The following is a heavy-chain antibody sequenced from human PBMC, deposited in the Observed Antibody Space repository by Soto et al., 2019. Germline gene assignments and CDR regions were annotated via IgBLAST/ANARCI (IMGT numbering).Heavy chain of an antibody. CDR3: ARTYDFLSGYYAHFDY. J-gene: IGHJ4*02. V-gene: IGHV4-59*01. CDR2: IYNSGST. Sequence: SDTLSLTCTVSAGSIRSYYWSWIRQSPGKGLEWIAYIYNSGSTNYNPSLRSRVTISVDTSQNQFSLNLYSVTTADTAVYYCARTYDFLSGYYAHFDYWGQGTPVTVSS. D-gene: IGHD3-3*01. CDR1: AGSIRSYY.